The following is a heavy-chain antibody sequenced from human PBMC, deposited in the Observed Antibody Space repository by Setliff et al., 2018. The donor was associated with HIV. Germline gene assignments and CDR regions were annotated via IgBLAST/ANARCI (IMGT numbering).Heavy chain of an antibody. D-gene: IGHD1-26*01. Sequence: SETLSLTCSVSGASISIDHWSWIRQSPGKGLEWIGYIYHTGTTNYSPSLESRVTISIDTSKNQFSLNLRSVTAADTATYYCGRWEGDRLNAFDIWGQGTMVTVSS. CDR2: IYHTGTT. V-gene: IGHV4-59*01. J-gene: IGHJ3*02. CDR3: GRWEGDRLNAFDI. CDR1: GASISIDH.